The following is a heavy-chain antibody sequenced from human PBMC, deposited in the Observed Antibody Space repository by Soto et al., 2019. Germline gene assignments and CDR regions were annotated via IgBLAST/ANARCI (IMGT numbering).Heavy chain of an antibody. CDR1: GYTLTELS. Sequence: GASVKVSCKVSGYTLTELSMHWVRQAPGKGLEWMGGFDPEDGETIYAQKFQGRVTMTEDTSTDTAYMELSSLRSEDTAVYYCATDLSGTTGGAFDIWGQGTMVTVSS. D-gene: IGHD1-7*01. J-gene: IGHJ3*02. V-gene: IGHV1-24*01. CDR2: FDPEDGET. CDR3: ATDLSGTTGGAFDI.